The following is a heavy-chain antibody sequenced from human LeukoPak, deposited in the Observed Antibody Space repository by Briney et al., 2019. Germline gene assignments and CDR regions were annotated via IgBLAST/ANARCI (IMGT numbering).Heavy chain of an antibody. D-gene: IGHD1-26*01. V-gene: IGHV5-51*01. CDR3: ARRRGLYSGSYYPLDY. J-gene: IGHJ4*02. CDR2: IYPGDSDA. CDR1: GYSFTSYW. Sequence: GESLKISCKGSGYSFTSYWIGWVRQMPGKGLKWMGIIYPGDSDARYSPSFQGQVTISADKSISTAYLQWSSLKASDTAMYYCARRRGLYSGSYYPLDYWGQGTLVTVSS.